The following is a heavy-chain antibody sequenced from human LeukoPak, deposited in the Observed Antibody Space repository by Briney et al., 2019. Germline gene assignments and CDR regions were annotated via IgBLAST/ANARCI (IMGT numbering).Heavy chain of an antibody. CDR2: ISSSGSTI. J-gene: IGHJ6*03. D-gene: IGHD2-2*01. CDR1: GFTFSDYY. CDR3: ARKELVPASWYYYYMDV. Sequence: GGSLRLSCAASGFTFSDYYMSWIRQAPGKGLEWVSYISSSGSTIYYADSVKGRFTISRDNAKNSLYLQMNSLRAEDTAVYYCARKELVPASWYYYYMDVWGKGTTVTVSS. V-gene: IGHV3-11*04.